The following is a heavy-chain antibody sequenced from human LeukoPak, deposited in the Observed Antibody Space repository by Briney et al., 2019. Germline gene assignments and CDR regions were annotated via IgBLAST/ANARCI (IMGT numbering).Heavy chain of an antibody. Sequence: ASVKVSCKASGGTFSSYAISWVRQAPGQGLEWMGGIIPIFGTANYAQKFQGRVTITADKSTSTAYMELSSLRSEDTAVYYCAGPDTAMVNYYYYYMDVWGKGTTVTVSS. CDR3: AGPDTAMVNYYYYYMDV. V-gene: IGHV1-69*06. D-gene: IGHD5-18*01. CDR1: GGTFSSYA. J-gene: IGHJ6*03. CDR2: IIPIFGTA.